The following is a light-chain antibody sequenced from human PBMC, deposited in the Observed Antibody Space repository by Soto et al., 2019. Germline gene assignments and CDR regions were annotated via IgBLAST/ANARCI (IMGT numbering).Light chain of an antibody. J-gene: IGLJ2*01. Sequence: QAVVTQPPSASGTPGQRVTISCSGSSSNIGNNTVNWYQHLPGAAPRLLIYSNNRRPSGVPDRFSGPKSATSASLAISGLQSEDEADYYCAAWDDSLSGPVFGGGTKLTVL. V-gene: IGLV1-44*01. CDR1: SSNIGNNT. CDR3: AAWDDSLSGPV. CDR2: SNN.